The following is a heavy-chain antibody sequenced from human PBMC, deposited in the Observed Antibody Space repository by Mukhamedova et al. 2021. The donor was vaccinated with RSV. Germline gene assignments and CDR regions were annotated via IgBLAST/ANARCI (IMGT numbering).Heavy chain of an antibody. CDR3: ARDLLGSGWYNYYGMDV. J-gene: IGHJ6*02. D-gene: IGHD6-19*01. CDR2: ISSSSYI. V-gene: IGHV3-69-1*01. Sequence: GKGLEWVSSISSSSYIYYADSVKGRFIIYRDNAKNSLYLQMNSLRAEDTAVYYCARDLLGSGWYNYYGMDVWGQGTTVTVSS.